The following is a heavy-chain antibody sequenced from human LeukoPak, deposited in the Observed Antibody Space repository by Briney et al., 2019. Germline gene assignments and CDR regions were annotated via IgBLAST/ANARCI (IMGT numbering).Heavy chain of an antibody. CDR2: ISYDGSNK. CDR1: GFTFSSYA. V-gene: IGHV3-30-3*01. CDR3: ARGLYYYDSSGYIG. J-gene: IGHJ4*02. D-gene: IGHD3-22*01. Sequence: GGSLRLSCAASGFTFSSYAMHWVRQAPGKGLEWVAVISYDGSNKYYADSVKGRFTIPRDNSKNTLYLQMNSLRAEDTAVYYCARGLYYYDSSGYIGWGQGTLVTVSS.